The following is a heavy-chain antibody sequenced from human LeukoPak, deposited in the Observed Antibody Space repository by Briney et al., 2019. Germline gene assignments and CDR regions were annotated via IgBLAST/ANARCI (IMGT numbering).Heavy chain of an antibody. CDR1: GFTFRSYA. J-gene: IGHJ3*02. Sequence: GGSLRLSCAASGFTFRSYAMSWVRQAPGKGLEWVSAISGSGGSTYYADSVKGRFTISRDNAQNSMYLQMNSLRAEDTAAYYCGRVGGRSKAAKGDAFDIWGQGTMVVVSS. D-gene: IGHD6-6*01. V-gene: IGHV3-23*01. CDR3: GRVGGRSKAAKGDAFDI. CDR2: ISGSGGST.